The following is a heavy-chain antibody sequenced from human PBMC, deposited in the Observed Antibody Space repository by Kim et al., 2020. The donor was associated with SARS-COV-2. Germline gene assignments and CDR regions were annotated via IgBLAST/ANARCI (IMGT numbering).Heavy chain of an antibody. J-gene: IGHJ2*01. CDR2: VFDSGST. D-gene: IGHD3-10*02. CDR3: ARGKYYYVVIRNPRFWYF. V-gene: IGHV4-59*01. Sequence: SETLSLTCTVSGGSISYYYWSWIRQPPGKGLEWIGYVFDSGSTNYSPSLKSRVTISLGTSKNQFSLQLTSVTAAHTAVYYCARGKYYYVVIRNPRFWYF. CDR1: GGSISYYY.